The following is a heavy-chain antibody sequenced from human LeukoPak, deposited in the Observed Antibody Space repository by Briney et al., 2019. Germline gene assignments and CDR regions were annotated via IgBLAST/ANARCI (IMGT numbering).Heavy chain of an antibody. D-gene: IGHD3-22*01. J-gene: IGHJ4*02. V-gene: IGHV3-23*01. CDR2: ISGSGVST. Sequence: GGSLRLSCAASGFTFSSYAMSWVRQAPGKGREWVSAISGSGVSTYYADSVKGRFTISRANSKTTLYLQMTSLRAEDTAVYYCAKPPLDYYDSSGYVDYWGQGTLVTVSS. CDR1: GFTFSSYA. CDR3: AKPPLDYYDSSGYVDY.